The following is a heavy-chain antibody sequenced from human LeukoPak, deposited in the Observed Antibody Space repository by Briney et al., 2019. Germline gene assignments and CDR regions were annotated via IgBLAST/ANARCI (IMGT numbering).Heavy chain of an antibody. CDR3: GRRPAVDGPIDN. D-gene: IGHD3/OR15-3a*01. CDR1: GGSLHRSF. V-gene: IGHV4-59*01. Sequence: SETLSLTCVVSGGSLHRSFWTWVRQPPGKGLEWIGRIYSSGTTDYSPSLRSRLTISIDTSKNQFSLRLASVTAADTAVYYCGRRPAVDGPIDNWGQGILVAVSS. J-gene: IGHJ4*02. CDR2: IYSSGTT.